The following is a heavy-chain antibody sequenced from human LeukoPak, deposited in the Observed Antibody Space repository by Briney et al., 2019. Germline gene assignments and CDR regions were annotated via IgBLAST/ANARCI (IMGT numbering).Heavy chain of an antibody. CDR2: INPDSGDT. J-gene: IGHJ5*02. CDR3: ARGLANFAGSYYRGNLGPNWLDP. D-gene: IGHD3-10*01. V-gene: IGHV1-2*02. Sequence: GASMTVSCKVSGYTFTGYYLHWVRQAPGQGLEWMGWINPDSGDTNYAQKFQGRITMTRDTSISTAYMELSSLRSDDTAVYYCARGLANFAGSYYRGNLGPNWLDPWGQGTLVTVSS. CDR1: GYTFTGYY.